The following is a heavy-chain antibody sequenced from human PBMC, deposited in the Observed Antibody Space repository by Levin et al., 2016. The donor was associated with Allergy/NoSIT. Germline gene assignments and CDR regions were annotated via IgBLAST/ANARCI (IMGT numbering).Heavy chain of an antibody. V-gene: IGHV4-30-2*01. Sequence: SETLSLTCAVSGGSISSGGYSWSWIRQPPGKGLEWIGYIYHSGSTYYNPSLKSRVTISVDRSKNQFSLKLSSVTAADTAVYYCARAPPPEAYRDSSGYGFDYWGQGTLVTVSS. J-gene: IGHJ4*02. CDR1: GGSISSGGYS. D-gene: IGHD3-22*01. CDR2: IYHSGST. CDR3: ARAPPPEAYRDSSGYGFDY.